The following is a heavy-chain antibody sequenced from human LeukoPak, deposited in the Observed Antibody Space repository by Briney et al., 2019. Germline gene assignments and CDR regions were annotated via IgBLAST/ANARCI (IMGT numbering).Heavy chain of an antibody. Sequence: SETLSLTCAVYGGSFSGYYWSWIRQPPGKGLEWIGEINHSGSTNYNPSLKSRVTISVDTSKNQFSLKLSSVTAADTAVYYCARAHGDYVWGSYRSTRIAFDYWGQGTLVTVSS. CDR2: INHSGST. CDR1: GGSFSGYY. V-gene: IGHV4-34*01. J-gene: IGHJ4*02. CDR3: ARAHGDYVWGSYRSTRIAFDY. D-gene: IGHD3-16*02.